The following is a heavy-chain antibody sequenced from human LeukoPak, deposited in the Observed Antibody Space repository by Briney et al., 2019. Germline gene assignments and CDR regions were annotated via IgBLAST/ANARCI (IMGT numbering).Heavy chain of an antibody. CDR1: GASTSRFY. CDR2: MHNSGSS. D-gene: IGHD5-12*01. CDR3: ARSAEWLRNAFDI. J-gene: IGHJ3*02. V-gene: IGHV4-59*01. Sequence: PSETLSLSCTVSGASTSRFYWNWIRQPPGKGLEWIGYMHNSGSSKHNPSLKSRLTISIDTSKNQFSLQLASVTAADTAIYYCARSAEWLRNAFDIWGQGTMVSVSS.